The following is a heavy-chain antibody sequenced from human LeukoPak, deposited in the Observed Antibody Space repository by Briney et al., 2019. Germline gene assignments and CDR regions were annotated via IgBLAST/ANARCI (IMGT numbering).Heavy chain of an antibody. D-gene: IGHD5-24*01. CDR2: IYYSGST. J-gene: IGHJ3*02. CDR1: GGSISSSSYY. V-gene: IGHV4-39*07. CDR3: ARPTIRLDAFDI. Sequence: SETLSLTCTVSGGSISSSSYYWGWIRQPPGKGLEWIGSIYYSGSTYYNPSLKSRVTISVDTSKNQFSLKLSSVTAADTAVYYCARPTIRLDAFDIWGQGTMVTVSS.